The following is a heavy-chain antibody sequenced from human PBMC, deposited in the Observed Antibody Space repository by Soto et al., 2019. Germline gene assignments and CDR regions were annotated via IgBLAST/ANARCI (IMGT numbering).Heavy chain of an antibody. CDR1: GFTFSSYS. CDR3: ARDRDGSTSSLLAY. J-gene: IGHJ4*02. CDR2: ISSSSSTI. Sequence: GGSLRLSCAASGFTFSSYSMNWVRQAPGKGLEWVSYISSSSSTIYYADSVKGRFTISRDNAKNSLYLQMNSLRAEDTAVYYCARDRDGSTSSLLAYWGQGTLVTVSS. D-gene: IGHD1-26*01. V-gene: IGHV3-48*01.